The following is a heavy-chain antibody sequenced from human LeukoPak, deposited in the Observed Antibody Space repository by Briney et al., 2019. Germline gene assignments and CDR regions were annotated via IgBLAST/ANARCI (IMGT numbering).Heavy chain of an antibody. J-gene: IGHJ4*02. CDR2: ISRTGGDT. CDR1: GFTFSRYW. V-gene: IGHV3-23*01. CDR3: AKEVRPNDY. Sequence: PGGSLRLSCAASGFTFSRYWMHWVRQAPGKGLEWVSGISRTGGDTYYADSVKGRFTISRDTSKNTLFLQMNSLRAEDTAVYYCAKEVRPNDYWGQGTLVTVSS. D-gene: IGHD6-6*01.